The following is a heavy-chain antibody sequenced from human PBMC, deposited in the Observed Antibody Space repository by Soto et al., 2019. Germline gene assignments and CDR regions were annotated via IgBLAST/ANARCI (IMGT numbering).Heavy chain of an antibody. D-gene: IGHD2-15*01. CDR1: GFTFSSYA. Sequence: PGGSLRLSCAASGFTFSSYAMSWVRQAPGKGLEWVSAISGSGGSTYYADSVKGRFTISRDNSKNTLYLQMNSLRAEDTAVYYCAKKPQSLGYCSGGSCFYFDYWGQGTLVTVSS. CDR3: AKKPQSLGYCSGGSCFYFDY. V-gene: IGHV3-23*01. J-gene: IGHJ4*02. CDR2: ISGSGGST.